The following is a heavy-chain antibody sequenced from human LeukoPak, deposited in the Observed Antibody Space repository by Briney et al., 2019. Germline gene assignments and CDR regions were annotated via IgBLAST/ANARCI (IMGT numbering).Heavy chain of an antibody. J-gene: IGHJ5*02. CDR3: VRDADGGNSWFDN. D-gene: IGHD4-23*01. Sequence: GGSLRLSCAASGFTFSDYYMNWVRQAPGKGLEWVSWISGSSSYMYYADSVKGRFTISRDNAKNSLYLQMNSLRAEDTALYYCVRDADGGNSWFDNWGQGTLVTVSS. CDR1: GFTFSDYY. CDR2: ISGSSSYM. V-gene: IGHV3-21*04.